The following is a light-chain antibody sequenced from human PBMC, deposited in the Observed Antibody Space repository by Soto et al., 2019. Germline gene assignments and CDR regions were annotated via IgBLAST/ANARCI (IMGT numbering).Light chain of an antibody. CDR2: DAY. CDR1: QDINKY. Sequence: DIQMTQSPSSLSASVGDRVTITCQASQDINKYLNWYQKKSGIAPKVLIYDAYILETGVPSRFSGSGSGTYFTFTISSLQPDDIATYYCQQYDNVPLTFGGGTKVEI. V-gene: IGKV1-33*01. CDR3: QQYDNVPLT. J-gene: IGKJ4*01.